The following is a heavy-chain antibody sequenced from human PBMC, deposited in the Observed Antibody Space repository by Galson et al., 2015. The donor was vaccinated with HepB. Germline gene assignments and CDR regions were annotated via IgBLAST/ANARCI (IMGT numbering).Heavy chain of an antibody. D-gene: IGHD2-15*01. CDR3: AKAGNCSGVRCECDALDI. V-gene: IGHV3-30*18. Sequence: SLRLSCAASGFTFSNYGIHWVRQAPGKGLEWVAVISYDGSNKYYADSVKGRFTISRDNSKNKLYLQTNSLRAEDTAVYYCAKAGNCSGVRCECDALDIWGQGTMVTVPS. J-gene: IGHJ3*02. CDR2: ISYDGSNK. CDR1: GFTFSNYG.